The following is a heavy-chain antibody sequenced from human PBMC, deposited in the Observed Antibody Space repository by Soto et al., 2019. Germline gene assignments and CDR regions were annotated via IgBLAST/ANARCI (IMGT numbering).Heavy chain of an antibody. Sequence: PGGSLRLSCAASGFTFNNYAMGWVRQAPGKGLEWVSAISGSGSDTYYVDSVKGRFTISRDNSKSTLYLQVNSLRAEDTVLYYCAKLGSSSWSPHYYFDYWGQGTLVTVSS. CDR2: ISGSGSDT. J-gene: IGHJ4*02. D-gene: IGHD2-2*01. CDR1: GFTFNNYA. CDR3: AKLGSSSWSPHYYFDY. V-gene: IGHV3-23*01.